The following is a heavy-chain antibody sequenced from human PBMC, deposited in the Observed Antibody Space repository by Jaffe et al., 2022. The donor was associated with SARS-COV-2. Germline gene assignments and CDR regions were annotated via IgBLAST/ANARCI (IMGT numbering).Heavy chain of an antibody. Sequence: QVQLVESGGGVVQPGRSLRLSCAASGFTFSSYAMHWVRQAPGKGLEWVAVISYDGSNKYYADSVKGRFTISRDNSKNTLYLQMNSLRAEDTAVYYCARGRGSGLRGAVGYVWGQGTTVTVSS. CDR2: ISYDGSNK. CDR3: ARGRGSGLRGAVGYV. CDR1: GFTFSSYA. V-gene: IGHV3-30-3*01. D-gene: IGHD6-19*01. J-gene: IGHJ6*02.